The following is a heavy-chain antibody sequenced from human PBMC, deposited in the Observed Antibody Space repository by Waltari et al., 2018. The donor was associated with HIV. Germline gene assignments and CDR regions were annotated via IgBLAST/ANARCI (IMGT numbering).Heavy chain of an antibody. V-gene: IGHV1-18*04. CDR3: ARGTYGDL. J-gene: IGHJ4*02. CDR1: GYTFVSYS. Sequence: QVQLLQSGAEVKNPGASVKVSCKASGYTFVSYSLNWVRQAPGRGLEWLGWINTHSGDANYIQSLHDRVTMTIEASTNTAYMELRSLTYDDTALYYCARGTYGDLWGQGTLVSV. CDR2: INTHSGDA. D-gene: IGHD4-17*01.